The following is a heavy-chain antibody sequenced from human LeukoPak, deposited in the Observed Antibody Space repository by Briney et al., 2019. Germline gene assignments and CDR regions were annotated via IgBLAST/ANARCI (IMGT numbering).Heavy chain of an antibody. D-gene: IGHD3-3*01. CDR2: IYYSGST. V-gene: IGHV4-31*03. CDR1: GGSISSGGYY. CDR3: ARGHRSRITIFAPMRNEYWFDP. J-gene: IGHJ5*02. Sequence: PSETLSLTCTVSGGSISSGGYYWSWIRQHPGKGLEWIGYIYYSGSTYYNPSLKSRVTISVDTSKNQFSLKLSSVTAADTAVYYCARGHRSRITIFAPMRNEYWFDPWGQGTLVTVSS.